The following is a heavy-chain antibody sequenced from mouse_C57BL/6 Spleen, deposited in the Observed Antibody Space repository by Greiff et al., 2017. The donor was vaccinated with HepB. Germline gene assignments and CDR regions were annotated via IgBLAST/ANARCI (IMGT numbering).Heavy chain of an antibody. CDR1: GFSLTSYG. J-gene: IGHJ4*01. V-gene: IGHV2-2*01. D-gene: IGHD1-1*01. CDR3: ARNDHYGSSFYAMDY. Sequence: VQGVESGPGLVQPSQSLSITCTVSGFSLTSYGVHWVRQSPGKGLEWLGVIWSGGSTDYNAAFISRLSISKDNSKSQVFFKMNSLQADDTAIYYCARNDHYGSSFYAMDYWGQGTSVTVSS. CDR2: IWSGGST.